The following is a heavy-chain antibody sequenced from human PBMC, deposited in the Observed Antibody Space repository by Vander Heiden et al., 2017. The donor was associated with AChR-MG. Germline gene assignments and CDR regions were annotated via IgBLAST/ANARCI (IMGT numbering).Heavy chain of an antibody. V-gene: IGHV1-46*01. CDR1: GYTFTSYY. Sequence: QVQLVQSGAEVKKPGASVKVSCKASGYTFTSYYMHWVRQAPGQGLEWMGIINPSGGSTSYAQKFQGRVTMTRDTSTSTVYMELSSLRSEDTAVYYCARVPVFGVVTAYYFDYWGQGTLVTVSS. CDR3: ARVPVFGVVTAYYFDY. J-gene: IGHJ4*02. D-gene: IGHD3-3*01. CDR2: INPSGGST.